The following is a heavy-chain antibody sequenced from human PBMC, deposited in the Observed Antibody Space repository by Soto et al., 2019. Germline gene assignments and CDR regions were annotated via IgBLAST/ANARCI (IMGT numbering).Heavy chain of an antibody. J-gene: IGHJ6*02. CDR2: VYYGGST. V-gene: IGHV4-34*01. Sequence: QVQLQQWGAGLLNPSETLSLTCGVYGGPFSGDYWSWIRQPPGKGLEWIGEVYYGGSTNYNPSLKSRVTISVDTSKNQFSLKLSSVTAADTAVYYCARGRGTYYYYGVDVWGQGTTVTVSS. CDR3: ARGRGTYYYYGVDV. D-gene: IGHD1-26*01. CDR1: GGPFSGDY.